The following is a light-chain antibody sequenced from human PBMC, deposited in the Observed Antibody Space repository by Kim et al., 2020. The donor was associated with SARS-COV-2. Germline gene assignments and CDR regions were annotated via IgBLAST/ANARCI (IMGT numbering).Light chain of an antibody. Sequence: GFPGQSMSSACRDVGTNNFVSWYQQYPGKAPKMMIFEDNKRHSGVSNRFSGSKSGNTASLTISGLQAEDEAEYYCCSHVDWTTLWVFGGGTQLTVL. CDR3: CSHVDWTTLWV. V-gene: IGLV2-23*02. CDR2: EDN. J-gene: IGLJ3*02. CDR1: DVGTNNF.